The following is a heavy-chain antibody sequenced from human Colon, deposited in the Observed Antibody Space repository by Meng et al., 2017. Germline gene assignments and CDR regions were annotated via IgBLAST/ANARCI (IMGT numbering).Heavy chain of an antibody. CDR3: ARGVARGLCIPHAH. CDR1: GGSFSGST. CDR2: INHSGRT. Sequence: HGQLKQWGEGLLKPSELRPITSADYGGSFSGSTWTWIRQSRGKGLEWIGQINHSGRTIYNPPLQSRVTTSMDTSNKQFSLNLTCATCAHTAVYCCARGVARGLCIPHAHWRQGTLVTVSS. V-gene: IGHV4-34*01. D-gene: IGHD3-16*01. J-gene: IGHJ4*02.